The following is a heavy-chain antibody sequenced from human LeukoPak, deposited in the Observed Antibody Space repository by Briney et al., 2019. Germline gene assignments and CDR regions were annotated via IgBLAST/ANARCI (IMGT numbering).Heavy chain of an antibody. CDR1: GFTFSSSA. J-gene: IGHJ4*02. D-gene: IGHD3-10*01. CDR3: AARHGSGSYYNI. Sequence: ASVKVSCKASGFTFSSSAIQWVRQARGQRLEWIGWIVVGSGNTNYAQKFQERVTITRDMSTSTAYMELSSLRSEDTAVYYCAARHGSGSYYNIWGQGTLVTVSS. CDR2: IVVGSGNT. V-gene: IGHV1-58*02.